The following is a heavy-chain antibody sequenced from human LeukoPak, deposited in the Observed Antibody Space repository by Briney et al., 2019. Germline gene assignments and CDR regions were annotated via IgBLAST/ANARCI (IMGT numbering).Heavy chain of an antibody. V-gene: IGHV1-18*01. Sequence: PGASVKVSCTASGYTFTNFGISWVRQAPGQGLEWVGWISAYNGNTNYAQRLQGRVTMTTDTSTSTAYMELRSLRSDDTAVYYCARDRDYGDYNTQGLFVYWGQGTLVTVSS. CDR2: ISAYNGNT. CDR3: ARDRDYGDYNTQGLFVY. D-gene: IGHD4-17*01. CDR1: GYTFTNFG. J-gene: IGHJ4*01.